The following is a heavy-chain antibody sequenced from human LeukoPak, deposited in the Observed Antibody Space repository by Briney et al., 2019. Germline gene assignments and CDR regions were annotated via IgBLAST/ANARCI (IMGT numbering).Heavy chain of an antibody. J-gene: IGHJ6*03. CDR3: GGSTLNYDFWSGYPRYYYYYYMDV. D-gene: IGHD3-3*01. CDR1: GGTFSSYA. Sequence: SVKVSCKASGGTFSSYAISWVRQAPGQGLEWMGGIIPIFGTANHAQKFQGRVTITTDESTSTAYMELSSLRSEDTAVYYCGGSTLNYDFWSGYPRYYYYYYMDVWGKGTTVTVSS. V-gene: IGHV1-69*05. CDR2: IIPIFGTA.